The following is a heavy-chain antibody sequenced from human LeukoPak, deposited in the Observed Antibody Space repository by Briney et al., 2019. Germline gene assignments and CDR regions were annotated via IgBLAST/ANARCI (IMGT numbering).Heavy chain of an antibody. CDR3: ARAPYDSSGYYSLFYYGMDV. J-gene: IGHJ6*02. D-gene: IGHD3-22*01. Sequence: PSETLSLTCTVSGGSINSAGYYWSWIRQPAGKGLEWIGRIYPSGSTNYNPSLKSRVTISLDTSKNQFSLKVTSVTAADTAVYYCARAPYDSSGYYSLFYYGMDVWGQGTTVTVSS. CDR2: IYPSGST. V-gene: IGHV4-61*02. CDR1: GGSINSAGYY.